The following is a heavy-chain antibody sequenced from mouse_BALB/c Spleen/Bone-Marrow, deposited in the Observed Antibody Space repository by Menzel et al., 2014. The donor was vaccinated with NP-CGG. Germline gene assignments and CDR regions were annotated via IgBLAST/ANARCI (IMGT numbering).Heavy chain of an antibody. CDR1: GYTFTRYW. CDR3: ARSRDGYFDV. J-gene: IGHJ1*01. Sequence: DLVKPGASVKLSCKASGYTFTRYWINWIKQRPGQGLEWIGRIAPGSGSTYYNEMFKGKATLTVDTSSSTAYIQLSSLSSEDSAVYFCARSRDGYFDVWGAGTTVTVSS. CDR2: IAPGSGST. V-gene: IGHV1S41*01.